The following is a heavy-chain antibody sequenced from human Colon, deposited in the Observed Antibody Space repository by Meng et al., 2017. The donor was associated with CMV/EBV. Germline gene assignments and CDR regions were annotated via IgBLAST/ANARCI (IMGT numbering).Heavy chain of an antibody. V-gene: IGHV3-7*01. J-gene: IGHJ4*02. CDR3: ARPRGYCSGGSCFPSDY. CDR1: GFTFSSYW. D-gene: IGHD2-15*01. Sequence: GGSLRLSCAASGFTFSSYWMSWVRQDPGKGLEWVANIRQDGNEIYYVDSVKGRFTISRDNAKSSLYLQMNSLRANDTAVYYCARPRGYCSGGSCFPSDYWGQGTLVTVSS. CDR2: IRQDGNEI.